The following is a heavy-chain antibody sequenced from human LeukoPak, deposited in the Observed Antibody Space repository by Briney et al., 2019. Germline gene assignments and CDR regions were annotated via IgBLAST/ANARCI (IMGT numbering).Heavy chain of an antibody. Sequence: ASVKVSCKASGYTFTSYDINWVRQATGQGLEWMGWMNPNSGNTGYAQKFQGRVTMTRNTSISTAYMELSSLRSEDTAVYYCARGVPAAQCMDVWGQGTTVTVSS. J-gene: IGHJ6*02. CDR1: GYTFTSYD. CDR2: MNPNSGNT. D-gene: IGHD2-2*01. V-gene: IGHV1-8*01. CDR3: ARGVPAAQCMDV.